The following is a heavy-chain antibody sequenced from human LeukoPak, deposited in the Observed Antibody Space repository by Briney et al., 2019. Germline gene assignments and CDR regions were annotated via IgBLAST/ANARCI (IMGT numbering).Heavy chain of an antibody. CDR1: GFTFSSYT. V-gene: IGHV3-21*04. Sequence: GGSLRLSCAASGFTFSSYTMNWVRQPPGKGLEWVSSISSISSYIYYADSGKGRFTISRGNAKNSLYLQMSSLRAEDTAVYHCAKIGGGGATSYWGQGTLATVSS. CDR2: ISSISSYI. J-gene: IGHJ4*02. D-gene: IGHD1-26*01. CDR3: AKIGGGGATSY.